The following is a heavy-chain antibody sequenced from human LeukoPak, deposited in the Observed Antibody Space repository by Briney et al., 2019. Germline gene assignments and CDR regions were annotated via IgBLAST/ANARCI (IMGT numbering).Heavy chain of an antibody. CDR2: ISRDGSDT. J-gene: IGHJ4*02. D-gene: IGHD2-21*01. V-gene: IGHV3-30-3*01. Sequence: GGSLRLSCAASGFIFSSYAVFWVRQAPGKVLEWVTIISRDGSDTFYADSVRGRFTISRDYSKNMLYLQLNSLTTEDTALYYCTRDLWWLPDYWGQGTLVTVS. CDR3: TRDLWWLPDY. CDR1: GFIFSSYA.